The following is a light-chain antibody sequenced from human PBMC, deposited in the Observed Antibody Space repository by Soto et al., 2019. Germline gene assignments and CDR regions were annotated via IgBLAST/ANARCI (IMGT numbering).Light chain of an antibody. V-gene: IGLV1-40*01. Sequence: QPVLTQPPSVSGAPGQRVTISCTGSSCNIGAGYDVHWYQQLPGTAPKLLIYDNNNRPSRVPDRFSGSKSGTSASLAITGLQAEDEADYYCQYYDSSLSWYVFGTGTKLTVL. CDR2: DNN. J-gene: IGLJ1*01. CDR1: SCNIGAGYD. CDR3: QYYDSSLSWYV.